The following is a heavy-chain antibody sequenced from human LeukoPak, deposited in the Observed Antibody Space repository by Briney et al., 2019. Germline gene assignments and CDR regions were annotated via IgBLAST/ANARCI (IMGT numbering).Heavy chain of an antibody. CDR3: ARGRARFGMDV. J-gene: IGHJ6*02. Sequence: ASVKVSCTASGYTFTSYDNNWVRQATGQGLEWMGWMNPNSGNTVYTQRFQGRVTMTRNTSTSTAYMELSNLRSEDTAVYYCARGRARFGMDVWGQGTTVTVSS. V-gene: IGHV1-8*01. CDR1: GYTFTSYD. CDR2: MNPNSGNT.